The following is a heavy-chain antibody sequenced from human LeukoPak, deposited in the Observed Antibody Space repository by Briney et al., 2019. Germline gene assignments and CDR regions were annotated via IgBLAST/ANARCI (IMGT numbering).Heavy chain of an antibody. CDR1: GGSFSGYY. CDR3: ARNGSGSQGVDY. CDR2: INHSGST. Sequence: SETLSLTCAVYGGSFSGYYWSWIRQPPGKGPEWIGEINHSGSTNYNPSLKSRVTISVDTSKNQFSLKLSSVTAADTAVYYCARNGSGSQGVDYWGQGTLVTVSS. J-gene: IGHJ4*02. D-gene: IGHD3-10*01. V-gene: IGHV4-34*01.